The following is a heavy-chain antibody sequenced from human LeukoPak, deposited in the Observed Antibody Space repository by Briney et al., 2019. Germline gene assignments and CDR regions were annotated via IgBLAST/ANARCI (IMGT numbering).Heavy chain of an antibody. J-gene: IGHJ4*02. Sequence: SETLSLTCAVYGGSFSGYYWSWIRQPPGKGLEWIGEINHSGSTNYNPSLKSRVTISVDTSKNQFSLKLSSVTAADTAVYYCARGKGWAAAADRGVYYFDYWGQGTLVTVSS. CDR1: GGSFSGYY. CDR2: INHSGST. D-gene: IGHD6-13*01. V-gene: IGHV4-34*01. CDR3: ARGKGWAAAADRGVYYFDY.